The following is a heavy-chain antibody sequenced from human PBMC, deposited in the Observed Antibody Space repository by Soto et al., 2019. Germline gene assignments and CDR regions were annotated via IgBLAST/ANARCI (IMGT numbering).Heavy chain of an antibody. J-gene: IGHJ4*02. CDR3: GKGSTYYYDRTFDY. V-gene: IGHV3-30*18. Sequence: QVQLVESGGGVVQPGRSLRLSCAASGFTFSSYGMHWVRQAPGKGLEWVAVISYDGNYKYYADSVKGRFTTSRDNSTNTLYLLMNSLRAEDTAVYYCGKGSTYYYDRTFDYWGQGTLVTVSS. CDR1: GFTFSSYG. CDR2: ISYDGNYK. D-gene: IGHD3-22*01.